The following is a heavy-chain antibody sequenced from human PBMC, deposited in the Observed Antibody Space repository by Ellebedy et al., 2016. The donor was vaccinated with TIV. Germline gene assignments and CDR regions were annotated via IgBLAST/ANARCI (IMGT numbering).Heavy chain of an antibody. CDR3: AKEESSGRFDY. D-gene: IGHD6-19*01. V-gene: IGHV3-23*01. CDR1: GFTFSSVA. Sequence: GGSLRLXCAASGFTFSSVAMSWVRQAPGKGLEWASGVSDSGGRTYYADSVKGRFTISRDNSKNMLYLQMNSLRVDDTAVYYCAKEESSGRFDYWGQGTLVTVSS. CDR2: VSDSGGRT. J-gene: IGHJ4*02.